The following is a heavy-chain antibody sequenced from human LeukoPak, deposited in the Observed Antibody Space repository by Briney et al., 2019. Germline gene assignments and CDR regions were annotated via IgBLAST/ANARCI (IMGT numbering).Heavy chain of an antibody. CDR3: ARAPYSGYGYFDY. Sequence: SQTLSLTCTVSGGSISSGGYYWSWIRQHPGKGLEWIGYIYYSGSTYYNPSLKSRVTISVDTSKNQFPLKLSSVTAADTAVYYCARAPYSGYGYFDYWGQGTLVTVSS. CDR1: GGSISSGGYY. V-gene: IGHV4-31*03. D-gene: IGHD5-12*01. J-gene: IGHJ4*02. CDR2: IYYSGST.